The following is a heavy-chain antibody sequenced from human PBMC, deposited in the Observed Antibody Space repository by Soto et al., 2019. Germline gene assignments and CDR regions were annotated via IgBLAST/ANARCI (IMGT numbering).Heavy chain of an antibody. CDR2: ISGSGGRS. CDR1: GFTFSNYA. CDR3: AKAYFVWSSEQPYYFDY. J-gene: IGHJ4*02. Sequence: EVQLLDSGGGLVQPGGSLRLSCAASGFTFSNYAMTWVRQGTGKGLEWVSGISGSGGRSYYADYVNGRFTISRDNSKSTLYLQMNSLRAEDTAVYYCAKAYFVWSSEQPYYFDYWGQGTLVTVSS. V-gene: IGHV3-23*01. D-gene: IGHD3-16*01.